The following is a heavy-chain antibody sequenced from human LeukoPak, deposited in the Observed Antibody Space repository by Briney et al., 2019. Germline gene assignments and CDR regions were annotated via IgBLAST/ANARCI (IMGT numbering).Heavy chain of an antibody. Sequence: TGGSLRLSCAASGFTFSSYAMSWVRQAPGKGLEYVSAISGSGGSTYYADSVKGRFTTSRDNSKNTLDLQMNSLRAEDTAVYYCAKFNDYYGSGSTNYFDYWGQGTLVTASS. V-gene: IGHV3-23*01. CDR1: GFTFSSYA. J-gene: IGHJ4*02. D-gene: IGHD3-10*01. CDR3: AKFNDYYGSGSTNYFDY. CDR2: ISGSGGST.